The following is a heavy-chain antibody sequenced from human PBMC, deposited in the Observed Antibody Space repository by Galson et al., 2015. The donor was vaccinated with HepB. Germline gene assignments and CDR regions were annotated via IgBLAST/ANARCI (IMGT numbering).Heavy chain of an antibody. CDR2: IIPIFGTA. Sequence: SVKVSCKASGGTFSSYAISWVRQAPGQGLEWMGGIIPIFGTANYAQKFQGRDTITADESTSTAYMELSSLRSEDTAVYYCANTDYYDSSGYYPFDYWGQGTLVTVSS. V-gene: IGHV1-69*13. CDR3: ANTDYYDSSGYYPFDY. D-gene: IGHD3-22*01. CDR1: GGTFSSYA. J-gene: IGHJ4*02.